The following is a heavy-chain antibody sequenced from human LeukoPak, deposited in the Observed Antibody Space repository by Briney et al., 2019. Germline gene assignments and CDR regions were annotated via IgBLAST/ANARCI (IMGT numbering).Heavy chain of an antibody. Sequence: GSLRLSCTSSGFSFGDYSMTWVRQAPGKGLEWVGFIRSKAYGGTTEYAASVTGRFTISRDDSKSIAYLQMNSLKTEDTAVYHCASRSGRQWLPYFDYWGQGTLVTVSS. J-gene: IGHJ4*02. V-gene: IGHV3-49*04. CDR2: IRSKAYGGTT. CDR1: GFSFGDYS. D-gene: IGHD1-26*01. CDR3: ASRSGRQWLPYFDY.